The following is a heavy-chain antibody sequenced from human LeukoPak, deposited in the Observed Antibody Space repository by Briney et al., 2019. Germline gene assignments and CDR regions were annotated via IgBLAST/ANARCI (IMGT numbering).Heavy chain of an antibody. CDR2: ISGSGGST. D-gene: IGHD3-3*01. CDR3: ARAESHYDFWSGYVY. V-gene: IGHV3-23*01. CDR1: GFTFSSYG. J-gene: IGHJ4*02. Sequence: PGGSLRLSCAGSGFTFSSYGMSWVRQAPGKGLEWVSGISGSGGSTYYADSVKGRFTISRDNAKNSLYLQMNSLRAEDTAVYYCARAESHYDFWSGYVYWGQGTLVTVSS.